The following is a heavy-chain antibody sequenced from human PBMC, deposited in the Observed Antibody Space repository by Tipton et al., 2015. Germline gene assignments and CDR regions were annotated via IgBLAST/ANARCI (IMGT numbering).Heavy chain of an antibody. CDR3: ARDVNGGYFDV. CDR1: EITFSIYW. CDR2: INQDGREK. Sequence: SLRLSCAASEITFSIYWMSWVRQAPGKGLAWVGQINQDGREKYYLDYMKGRFTISRDNAKNSLYLQMSTLRAEDTAVYYCARDVNGGYFDVWGQGTTVTVSP. V-gene: IGHV3-7*01. J-gene: IGHJ3*01. D-gene: IGHD7-27*01.